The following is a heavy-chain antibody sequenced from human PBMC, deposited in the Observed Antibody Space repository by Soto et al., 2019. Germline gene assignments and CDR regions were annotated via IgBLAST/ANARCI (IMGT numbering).Heavy chain of an antibody. CDR3: ARLVRGVIIPEY. J-gene: IGHJ4*02. Sequence: PSETLSLTCAVYGGSFSGYYWSWIRQPPGKGLEWIGEINHSGSTNYNPSLKSRVTISVDTSKNQFSLKLSSVTAADTAVYYCARLVRGVIIPEYWGQGTLVTVSS. CDR1: GGSFSGYY. D-gene: IGHD3-10*01. V-gene: IGHV4-34*01. CDR2: INHSGST.